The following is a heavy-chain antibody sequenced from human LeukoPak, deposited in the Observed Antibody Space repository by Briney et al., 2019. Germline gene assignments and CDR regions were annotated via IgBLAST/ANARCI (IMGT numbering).Heavy chain of an antibody. Sequence: GESLKISCKRSGYRFANYWIGWLHQMPRKGLESMGIIYPGDSDTRYSPSLQGQVTMSADKSISRACLQWSSLKASDTAMYDCARVSDGYNDYWGQGTLVSVYS. CDR2: IYPGDSDT. D-gene: IGHD5-24*01. J-gene: IGHJ4*02. V-gene: IGHV5-51*07. CDR1: GYRFANYW. CDR3: ARVSDGYNDY.